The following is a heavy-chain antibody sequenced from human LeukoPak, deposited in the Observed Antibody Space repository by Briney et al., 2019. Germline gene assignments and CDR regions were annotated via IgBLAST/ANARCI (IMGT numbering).Heavy chain of an antibody. D-gene: IGHD5-12*01. Sequence: PSETLSLTCPASGYSFGVGYNGAWIRQPPGQGLGWLGIIYHSGSTYYNPSLKSRVTISVDTSKNYFSLKLSSVTAADTAVYYCARHGVATMGYYYYMDVWGKGTTVTVSS. CDR1: GYSFGVGYN. CDR3: ARHGVATMGYYYYMDV. V-gene: IGHV4-38-2*01. J-gene: IGHJ6*03. CDR2: IYHSGST.